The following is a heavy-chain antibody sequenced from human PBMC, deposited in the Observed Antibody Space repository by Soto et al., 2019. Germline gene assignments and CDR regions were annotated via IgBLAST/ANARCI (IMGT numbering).Heavy chain of an antibody. CDR1: GFIFNTYS. Sequence: EMQLVESGGGLVKPGGSLRLPCAASGFIFNTYSMDWVRQAPGKGLEWVASISPSGSYMYYGDSLKGRFTVSRDNAKNSLYLQMDSLRADDTAIYYCARFGLVTFDCWGQGTLVTVSS. D-gene: IGHD3-3*01. J-gene: IGHJ4*02. V-gene: IGHV3-21*01. CDR2: ISPSGSYM. CDR3: ARFGLVTFDC.